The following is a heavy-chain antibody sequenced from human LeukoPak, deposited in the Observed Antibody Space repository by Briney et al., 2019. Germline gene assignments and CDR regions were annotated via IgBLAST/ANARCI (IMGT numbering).Heavy chain of an antibody. CDR1: GFTFSSYV. CDR3: AKSMGSGWDPFDY. D-gene: IGHD6-19*01. CDR2: ISGSGGST. J-gene: IGHJ4*02. V-gene: IGHV3-23*01. Sequence: GGSLRLSCAASGFTFSSYVMSWVRQAPGKGLERVSGISGSGGSTYYADSVKGRFTISRDNSKNTLNVQMNSLRAEDTAVYYCAKSMGSGWDPFDYWGQGTLVTVSS.